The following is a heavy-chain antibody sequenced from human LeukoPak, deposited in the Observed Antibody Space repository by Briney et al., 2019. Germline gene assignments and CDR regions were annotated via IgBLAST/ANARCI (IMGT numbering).Heavy chain of an antibody. Sequence: QTGGSLRLSCAASGFAVSSKYMTWVRKAPGKGMECVSVIYSDGSTFYADSVKGRFTISRDNAKNTLYLQMNSLRPEDTAVYYCARGPWDYWGQGTLVTVSS. J-gene: IGHJ4*02. V-gene: IGHV3-53*05. CDR3: ARGPWDY. CDR1: GFAVSSKY. CDR2: IYSDGST.